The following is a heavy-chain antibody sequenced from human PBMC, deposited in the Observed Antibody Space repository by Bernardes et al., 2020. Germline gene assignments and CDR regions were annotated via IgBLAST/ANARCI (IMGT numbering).Heavy chain of an antibody. Sequence: SLLLSLAASGFTFSSYAMSWVRQAPGKGLEWVSAISGSGGSTYYADSVKGRFTISRDNSKNTLYLQMNSLRAEDTAVYYCAKDRTGAFDIGGQGTMVTVSS. V-gene: IGHV3-23*01. CDR2: ISGSGGST. J-gene: IGHJ3*02. CDR3: AKDRTGAFDI. CDR1: GFTFSSYA.